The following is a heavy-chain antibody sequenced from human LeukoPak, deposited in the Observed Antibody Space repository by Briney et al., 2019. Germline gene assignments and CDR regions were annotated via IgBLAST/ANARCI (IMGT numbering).Heavy chain of an antibody. Sequence: GGSLRLSCTASGFTFGDYAMSWVRQAPGKGLEWVGFIRSKAYGGTTEYAASVKGRFTISRDDSKSIAYLQMNSLKTEDTAVYYCTRGVTQYCSSTSCYTRDMDVWGKGTTVTVSS. CDR1: GFTFGDYA. J-gene: IGHJ6*03. D-gene: IGHD2-2*02. CDR3: TRGVTQYCSSTSCYTRDMDV. CDR2: IRSKAYGGTT. V-gene: IGHV3-49*04.